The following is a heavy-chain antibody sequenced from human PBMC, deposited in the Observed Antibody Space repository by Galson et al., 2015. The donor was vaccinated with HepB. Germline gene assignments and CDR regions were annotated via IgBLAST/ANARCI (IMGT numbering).Heavy chain of an antibody. V-gene: IGHV1-3*01. Sequence: SVKVSCKASGYTFTSYAMHWVRQAPGQRLEWMGWINAGNGNTKYSQKFQGRVTITRDTSASTAYMELSSLRSEDTAVYYCARLYGSGRDDAFDIWGQGTMVTVSS. CDR2: INAGNGNT. CDR3: ARLYGSGRDDAFDI. D-gene: IGHD3-10*01. CDR1: GYTFTSYA. J-gene: IGHJ3*02.